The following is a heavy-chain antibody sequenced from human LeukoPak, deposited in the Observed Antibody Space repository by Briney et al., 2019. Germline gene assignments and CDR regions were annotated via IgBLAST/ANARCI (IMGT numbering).Heavy chain of an antibody. D-gene: IGHD1-7*01. CDR3: ARDRVQIWHYVGTFDF. CDR1: GFTFSSYS. J-gene: IGHJ4*02. CDR2: FSYDGKHI. V-gene: IGHV3-30*03. Sequence: GGSLRLSCAASGFTFSSYSMSWVRQAPGKRLESVAVFSYDGKHIDYAASVQGRFIISRDITRNTLHLDMSNLRDEDTAVYYCARDRVQIWHYVGTFDFWGQGALVTVSS.